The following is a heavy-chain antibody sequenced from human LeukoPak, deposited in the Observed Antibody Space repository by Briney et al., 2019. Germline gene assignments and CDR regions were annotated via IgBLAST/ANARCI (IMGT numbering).Heavy chain of an antibody. J-gene: IGHJ6*02. Sequence: ASVKVSCKASGYSFTGYYMHWVRQAPGQGLEWMGWINPNSGGTNYAQKFQGRVTMTRDTSISTAYMELSRLRSDDTAVYYCARVTLVEYGSGSLYYYYGMDVWGQGTTVTVSS. CDR1: GYSFTGYY. CDR2: INPNSGGT. V-gene: IGHV1-2*02. CDR3: ARVTLVEYGSGSLYYYYGMDV. D-gene: IGHD3-10*01.